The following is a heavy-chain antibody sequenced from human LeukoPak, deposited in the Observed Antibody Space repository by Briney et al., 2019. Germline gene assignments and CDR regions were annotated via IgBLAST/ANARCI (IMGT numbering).Heavy chain of an antibody. CDR3: AKDHSSTNYGLDY. D-gene: IGHD6-13*01. J-gene: IGHJ4*02. CDR2: ISWNSGGI. V-gene: IGHV3-9*01. Sequence: GRSLRLSCAASGFAFDDYAMHRVRQAPGKGLEWVSGISWNSGGIAYADSVKGRFTISRDNAKNSLYLQMNSLRAEDTALYYCAKDHSSTNYGLDYWGQGTLVTVSS. CDR1: GFAFDDYA.